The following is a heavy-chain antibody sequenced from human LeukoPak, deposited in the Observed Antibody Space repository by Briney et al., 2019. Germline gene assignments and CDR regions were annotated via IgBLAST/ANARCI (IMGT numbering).Heavy chain of an antibody. D-gene: IGHD4-17*01. J-gene: IGHJ6*03. CDR1: GGTFSSYA. V-gene: IGHV1-69*13. CDR3: ANGEIFYGDFTDYYYYYYMDV. Sequence: ASVKVSCKASGGTFSSYAISWVRQAPGQGLEWMGGIIPIFGTANYAQKFQGRVTITADESTSTAYMELSSLRSEDTAVYYCANGEIFYGDFTDYYYYYYMDVWGKGTTVTISS. CDR2: IIPIFGTA.